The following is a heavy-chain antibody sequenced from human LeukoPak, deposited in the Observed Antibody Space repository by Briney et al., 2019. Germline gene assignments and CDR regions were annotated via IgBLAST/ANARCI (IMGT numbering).Heavy chain of an antibody. V-gene: IGHV3-7*01. Sequence: GGSLRLSCAASGFTFSTYWMSWVRQAPGKGLEWVANIKQDGSEKYYVDSVKGRFTTSRDNAKNSLYLQMSSLRAEDTAVYYCARERQNKDFWSGGDYWGQGTLVTVSS. CDR2: IKQDGSEK. D-gene: IGHD3-3*01. CDR3: ARERQNKDFWSGGDY. CDR1: GFTFSTYW. J-gene: IGHJ4*02.